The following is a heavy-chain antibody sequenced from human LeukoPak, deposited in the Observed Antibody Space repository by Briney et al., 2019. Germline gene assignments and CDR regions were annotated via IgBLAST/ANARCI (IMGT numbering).Heavy chain of an antibody. CDR2: IYSRGST. CDR1: GGSISSYY. Sequence: SETLSLTCTVSGGSISSYYWSWIRQPAGKGLEWIGRIYSRGSTNYNPSLKSRVTISVDTSKNQFSLKLSSVTAADTAVYYCARHIYGGMVRGVIPPHFDYWGQGTLVTVSS. CDR3: ARHIYGGMVRGVIPPHFDY. J-gene: IGHJ4*02. D-gene: IGHD3-10*01. V-gene: IGHV4-4*07.